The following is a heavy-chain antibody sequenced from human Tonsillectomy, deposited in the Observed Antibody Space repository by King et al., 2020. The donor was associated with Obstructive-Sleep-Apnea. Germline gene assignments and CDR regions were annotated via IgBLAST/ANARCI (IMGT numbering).Heavy chain of an antibody. CDR3: ARDVMGPYYFDY. CDR2: IKQDGSEK. Sequence: VQLVESGGGLVQPGGSLRLSCAASGFTFSSYWMSWGRQAPGKGLEWVANIKQDGSEKYYVDSVKGRVTISRDNAKNSLYLQINSLRAEDTAVYYCARDVMGPYYFDYWGQGTLVTVSS. V-gene: IGHV3-7*03. J-gene: IGHJ4*02. CDR1: GFTFSSYW. D-gene: IGHD2-21*01.